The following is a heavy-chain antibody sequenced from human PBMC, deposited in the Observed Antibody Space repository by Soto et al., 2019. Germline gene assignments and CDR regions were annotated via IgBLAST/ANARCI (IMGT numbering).Heavy chain of an antibody. D-gene: IGHD3-10*01. CDR2: ISGSGGST. V-gene: IGHV3-23*01. CDR1: GFTFSSYA. CDR3: AKDMGSSLLIRAYYYYGMDV. J-gene: IGHJ6*02. Sequence: GGSLRLSCAASGFTFSSYAMSWVRQAPGKGLEWVSAISGSGGSTYYADSVKGRFTISEDNSKNTLYLQMNSLRAEDTAVYYCAKDMGSSLLIRAYYYYGMDVWGQGTTVTVSS.